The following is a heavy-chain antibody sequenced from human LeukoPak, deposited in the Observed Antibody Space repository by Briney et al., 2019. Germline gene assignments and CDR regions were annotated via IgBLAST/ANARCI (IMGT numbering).Heavy chain of an antibody. CDR3: ARGGIASRPSCWFDP. V-gene: IGHV4-38-2*02. CDR1: GYSISSGYY. CDR2: IYHSGSS. J-gene: IGHJ5*02. Sequence: SETQSLTCTVSGYSISSGYYWGWIRQPPGKGVEWIGSIYHSGSSYYNPSLKSRVTISVDTSKNQFSLKLSSVTAADTAVYYCARGGIASRPSCWFDPWGQGTQVTVSS. D-gene: IGHD6-6*01.